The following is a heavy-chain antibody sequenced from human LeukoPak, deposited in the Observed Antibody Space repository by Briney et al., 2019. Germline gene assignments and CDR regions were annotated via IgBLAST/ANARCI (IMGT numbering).Heavy chain of an antibody. CDR2: ISAYNGNT. Sequence: GASVKVSCKASGYTFTNYGISWVRQAPGQGLEWMGWISAYNGNTNYAQKIQGRVTMTTDTSTSTAYMELSSLRSEDTAVYYCAADSSGNDAFDIWGQGTMVTVSS. CDR1: GYTFTNYG. D-gene: IGHD6-25*01. J-gene: IGHJ3*02. V-gene: IGHV1-18*01. CDR3: AADSSGNDAFDI.